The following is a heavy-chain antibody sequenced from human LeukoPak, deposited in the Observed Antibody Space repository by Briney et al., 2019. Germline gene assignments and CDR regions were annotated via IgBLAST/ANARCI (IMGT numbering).Heavy chain of an antibody. CDR3: VRLEERATTYYYYGMDV. V-gene: IGHV4-31*03. D-gene: IGHD1-1*01. J-gene: IGHJ6*02. Sequence: SQTLSLTCTVSGGSISSGGYYWSWIRQHPGKGLEWIGYIYYSGSTYYNPSLRSRVTISVDTSKNQFSLKLSSVTAADTAVYYCVRLEERATTYYYYGMDVWGQGTTVTVSS. CDR2: IYYSGST. CDR1: GGSISSGGYY.